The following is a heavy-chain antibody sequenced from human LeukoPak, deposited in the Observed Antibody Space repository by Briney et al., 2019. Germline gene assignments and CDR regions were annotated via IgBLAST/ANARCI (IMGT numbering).Heavy chain of an antibody. CDR2: ISSSGSTI. D-gene: IGHD6-19*01. V-gene: IGHV3-11*01. CDR3: ARDQQWLRAEYFQH. Sequence: GGSLRLSCAASGFTFSDYYMSWIRQAPGKGLEWVSYISSSGSTIYYADSVRGRFTISRDNAKNSLYLQMNSLRAEDTAVYYCARDQQWLRAEYFQHWGQGTLVTVSS. CDR1: GFTFSDYY. J-gene: IGHJ1*01.